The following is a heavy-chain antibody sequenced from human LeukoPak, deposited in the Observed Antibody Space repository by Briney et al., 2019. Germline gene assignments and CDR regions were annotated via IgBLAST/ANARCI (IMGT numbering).Heavy chain of an antibody. CDR1: GFTFSNYE. CDR3: AKDFLLCSGGSCYSGIDY. V-gene: IGHV3-48*03. Sequence: GGSLRLSCAASGFTFSNYEMHWVRRAPGKGLEWVPYISSGGSTVYYADSVKGRFTVSRDNAKNSLYLQMSSLRAEDTALYYCAKDFLLCSGGSCYSGIDYWGQGTLVTVSS. D-gene: IGHD2-15*01. J-gene: IGHJ4*02. CDR2: ISSGGSTV.